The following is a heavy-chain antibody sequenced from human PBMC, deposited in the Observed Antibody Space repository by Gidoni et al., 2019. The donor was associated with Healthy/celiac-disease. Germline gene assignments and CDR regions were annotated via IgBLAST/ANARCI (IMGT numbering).Heavy chain of an antibody. CDR3: TSQYSGSYSDAFDI. Sequence: EVQLVESGGGLVKPGGSLRLSCAASGFTFINAWMSWVRQAPGKGMEWVGRIKSKTDGGTTDYAAPVKGRFTISRDDSKNTLYLQMNSLKTEDTAVYYCTSQYSGSYSDAFDIWGQGTMVTVSS. J-gene: IGHJ3*02. V-gene: IGHV3-15*01. D-gene: IGHD1-26*01. CDR2: IKSKTDGGTT. CDR1: GFTFINAW.